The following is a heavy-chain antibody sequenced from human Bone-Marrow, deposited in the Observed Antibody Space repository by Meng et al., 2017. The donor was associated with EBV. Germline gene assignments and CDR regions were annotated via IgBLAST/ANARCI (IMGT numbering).Heavy chain of an antibody. J-gene: IGHJ4*02. D-gene: IGHD1-20*01. V-gene: IGHV3-30-3*01. CDR1: EFSFSNYV. CDR3: ARDLGITGTVLGD. Sequence: QVQLVESGXGVVQPGXSLRLSCAASEFSFSNYVMHWVRQAPGKGLEWVAVISYDGSKKYYADSVKGRFTISRDNSKNTLYLQMSSLRPEDTAVYYCARDLGITGTVLGDWGQGTLVTVSS. CDR2: ISYDGSKK.